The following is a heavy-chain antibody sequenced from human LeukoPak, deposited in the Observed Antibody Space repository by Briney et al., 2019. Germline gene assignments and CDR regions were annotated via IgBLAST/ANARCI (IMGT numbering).Heavy chain of an antibody. CDR1: GGSISSGGYY. J-gene: IGHJ4*02. CDR3: ARGYYDSCGTLDY. Sequence: PSQTLSLTCTVSGGSISSGGYYWIWIRQHPGKGLGWIGYIYYSGSTYYNPSLKSRVTISVDTSKNQFSLKLSSVTAADTAAYYCARGYYDSCGTLDYWGQGTLVTVSS. D-gene: IGHD3-22*01. CDR2: IYYSGST. V-gene: IGHV4-31*03.